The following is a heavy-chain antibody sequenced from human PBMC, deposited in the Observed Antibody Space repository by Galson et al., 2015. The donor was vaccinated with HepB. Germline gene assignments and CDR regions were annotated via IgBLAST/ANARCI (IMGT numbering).Heavy chain of an antibody. CDR1: GGSFRYSP. CDR3: AKVFPEKTDGWYRQALYYFDS. CDR2: HTPTVINT. D-gene: IGHD6-19*01. Sequence: ALRLCCAAAGGSFRYSPRGWGHQASLDGVEWVSVHTPTVINTHFADSMTGRLPISRDSSRNTLFLQMNNLRADDTAIYFCAKVFPEKTDGWYRQALYYFDSWGHGTRVTVSS. V-gene: IGHV3-23*01. J-gene: IGHJ4*01.